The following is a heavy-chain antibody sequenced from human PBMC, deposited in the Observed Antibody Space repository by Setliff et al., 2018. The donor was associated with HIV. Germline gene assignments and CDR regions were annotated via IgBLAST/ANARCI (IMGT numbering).Heavy chain of an antibody. V-gene: IGHV1-2*02. CDR3: ARRVPPIPSGDLDY. Sequence: GASVKVSCKASGYTFTDYYIHWVRQAPGQGLEWMGWINPNSSDTNYAQKFQGRVTMTRDKSISTAYMDLSRLRSDDTAVYYCARRVPPIPSGDLDYWGQGTLVTVSS. J-gene: IGHJ4*02. CDR2: INPNSSDT. D-gene: IGHD4-17*01. CDR1: GYTFTDYY.